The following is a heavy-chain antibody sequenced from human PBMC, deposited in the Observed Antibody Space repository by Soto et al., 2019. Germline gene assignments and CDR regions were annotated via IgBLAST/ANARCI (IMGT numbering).Heavy chain of an antibody. Sequence: PSETLSLTCTVSGGSISSYYWSWIRQPPGKGLEWIGYIYYSGSTNYNPSLKSRVTISVDTSKNQFSLKLSSVTAADTAVYYCARLVHDFWSGYAYYYMDVWGKGTTVTVSS. CDR2: IYYSGST. V-gene: IGHV4-59*08. D-gene: IGHD3-3*01. J-gene: IGHJ6*03. CDR3: ARLVHDFWSGYAYYYMDV. CDR1: GGSISSYY.